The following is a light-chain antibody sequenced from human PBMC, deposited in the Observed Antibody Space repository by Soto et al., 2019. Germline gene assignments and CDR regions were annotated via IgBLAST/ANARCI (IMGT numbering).Light chain of an antibody. CDR3: QHYNNWPPWT. CDR1: QSVSSN. Sequence: EIVMTQSPATLSVSPEERATLSCRASQSVSSNLAWYQHKPGQAPRLLIYGASTRATGIPARFSGSGSGTEFTLTISSLQSEDFAVYYCQHYNNWPPWTFGQGTKVEIK. CDR2: GAS. V-gene: IGKV3-15*01. J-gene: IGKJ1*01.